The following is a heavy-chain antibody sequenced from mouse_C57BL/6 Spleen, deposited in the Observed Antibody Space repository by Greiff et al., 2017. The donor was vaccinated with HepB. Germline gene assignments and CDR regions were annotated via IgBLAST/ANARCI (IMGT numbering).Heavy chain of an antibody. CDR3: ARANYDYDVDY. CDR1: GYSITSGYY. J-gene: IGHJ2*01. D-gene: IGHD2-4*01. CDR2: ISYDGSN. Sequence: DVKLQESGPGLVKPSQSLSLTCSVTGYSITSGYYWNWIRQFPGNKLEWMGYISYDGSNNYNPSLKNRISITRDTSKNQFFLKLNSVTTEDTATYYCARANYDYDVDYWGQGTTLTVSS. V-gene: IGHV3-6*01.